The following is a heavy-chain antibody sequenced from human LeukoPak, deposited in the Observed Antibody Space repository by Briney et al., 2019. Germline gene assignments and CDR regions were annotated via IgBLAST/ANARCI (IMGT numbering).Heavy chain of an antibody. CDR1: GFTFSSYW. CDR3: ARGGGLDV. Sequence: GGSLRLSCAASGFTFSSYWMNWARQAAGKGLEWVASINHNGNVNYYVDSVKGRFTISRDNAKNSLYLQMSNLRAEDTAVYFCARGGGLDVWGQGATVTVSS. J-gene: IGHJ6*02. CDR2: INHNGNVN. D-gene: IGHD3-16*01. V-gene: IGHV3-7*03.